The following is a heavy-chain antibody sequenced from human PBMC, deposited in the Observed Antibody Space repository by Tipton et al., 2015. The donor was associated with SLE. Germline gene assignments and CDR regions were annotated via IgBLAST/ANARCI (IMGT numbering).Heavy chain of an antibody. J-gene: IGHJ4*02. V-gene: IGHV1-18*01. D-gene: IGHD2-8*02. Sequence: QSGAEVKKPGASVKVSCKASGYTFTRYGISWVRQAPGQGLEWMGWISTYNGNTNYAQNLQGRVTMTTDTSTSTAYMELRSPRSDDTAIYYCARECSGTGCLDYWGQGTLVTFSS. CDR2: ISTYNGNT. CDR1: GYTFTRYG. CDR3: ARECSGTGCLDY.